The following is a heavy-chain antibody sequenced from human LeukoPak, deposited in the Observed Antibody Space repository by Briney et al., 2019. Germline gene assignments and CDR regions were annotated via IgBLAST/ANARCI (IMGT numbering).Heavy chain of an antibody. Sequence: PSETLSLTCAVYGGSFSGYYWSWIRQPPGKGLEWIGEINHSGRTNYNPSLPSRVTISLDKSNNQISLNLSSVTAADTAVYFCARSRAAAGTRDFDYWGQGNQVTVPS. CDR1: GGSFSGYY. V-gene: IGHV4-34*01. J-gene: IGHJ4*02. D-gene: IGHD6-13*01. CDR3: ARSRAAAGTRDFDY. CDR2: INHSGRT.